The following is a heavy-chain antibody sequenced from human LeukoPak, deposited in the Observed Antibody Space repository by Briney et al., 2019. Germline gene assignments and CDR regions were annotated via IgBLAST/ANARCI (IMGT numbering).Heavy chain of an antibody. D-gene: IGHD3-9*01. J-gene: IGHJ6*03. V-gene: IGHV4-34*01. CDR1: GGSFSGYY. Sequence: SETLSLTCTVYGGSFSGYYWSWIRQPPGKGLEWIGEINHSGSTNYNPSLKSRVTISVDTSKNQFSLKLSSVTAADTAVYYCARAEALSYDILTGYHYYYYMDVWGKGTTVTISS. CDR2: INHSGST. CDR3: ARAEALSYDILTGYHYYYYMDV.